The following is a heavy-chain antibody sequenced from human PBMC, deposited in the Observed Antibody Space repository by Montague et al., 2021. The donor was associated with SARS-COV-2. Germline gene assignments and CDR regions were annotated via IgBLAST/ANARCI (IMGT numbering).Heavy chain of an antibody. CDR2: IDWXXXK. V-gene: IGHV2-70*11. CDR3: AREYSSGVYFDY. Sequence: PALVKPTQTLTLTCTFSGFSLSTSGMCVSWIRQPPGKALEWLARIDWXXXKYYSTSLRTRLTISKDTSKNQVVLTMTNMDPVDTATYYCAREYSSGVYFDYWGQGTLVTVSS. CDR1: GFSLSTSGMC. J-gene: IGHJ4*02. D-gene: IGHD6-19*01.